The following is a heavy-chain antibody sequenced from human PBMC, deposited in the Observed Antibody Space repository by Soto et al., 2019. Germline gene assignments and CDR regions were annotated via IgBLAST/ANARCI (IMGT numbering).Heavy chain of an antibody. J-gene: IGHJ4*02. CDR2: ISHSGNT. D-gene: IGHD3-3*01. CDR3: ARGPRESGEWLLFDY. V-gene: IGHV4-59*01. CDR1: GGSIRDFY. Sequence: SETLSLTCTVSGGSIRDFYWSWIRQPPGKGLEWVGYISHSGNTNYNPSLKSRVTISVDTSRNQFSLRMRSVTASDTAVYYCARGPRESGEWLLFDYWGQGALVTVSS.